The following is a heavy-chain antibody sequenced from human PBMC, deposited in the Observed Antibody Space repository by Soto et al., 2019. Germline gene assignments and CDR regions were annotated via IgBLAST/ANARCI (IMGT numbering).Heavy chain of an antibody. CDR3: ARLTYCSGGSCYDPDAFDI. D-gene: IGHD2-15*01. J-gene: IGHJ3*02. V-gene: IGHV3-21*01. Sequence: EEQLVESGGGLVKPGGSLRLSCAASGFTFSGYTMNWVRQPPGKGLEWVSSITSTGTYIYYADSVQGRFAISRDNAKNSLYLQMNSLRAEDTAVYYCARLTYCSGGSCYDPDAFDIWGQGTMVTVSA. CDR2: ITSTGTYI. CDR1: GFTFSGYT.